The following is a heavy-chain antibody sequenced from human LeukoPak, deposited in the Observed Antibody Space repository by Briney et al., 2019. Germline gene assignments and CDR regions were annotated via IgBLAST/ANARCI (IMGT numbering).Heavy chain of an antibody. D-gene: IGHD3-10*01. V-gene: IGHV1-18*01. Sequence: ASVKVSCKASGYTFNSHGISWVRQAPGQGLEWMGWISAYIGNTNYAQKLQGRVTITADESTSTAYMELSSLRSEDTAVYYCARVPLPRGSGSYYNEPLAYYYYMDVWGKGTTVTISS. CDR1: GYTFNSHG. CDR2: ISAYIGNT. CDR3: ARVPLPRGSGSYYNEPLAYYYYMDV. J-gene: IGHJ6*03.